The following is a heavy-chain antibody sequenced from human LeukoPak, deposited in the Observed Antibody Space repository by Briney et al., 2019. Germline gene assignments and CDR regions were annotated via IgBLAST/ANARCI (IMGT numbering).Heavy chain of an antibody. CDR1: GFTFTADY. CDR2: INPYSGAI. J-gene: IGHJ4*02. V-gene: IGHV1-2*02. D-gene: IGHD6-25*01. Sequence: ASVKASCKSAGFTFTADYIQWVRQAPGQGLEWMGWINPYSGAINYAQKFQGRVTLTRDTSISTAYMELSRLTSGDTAVYYCARDPKSQRLIDYWGQGTLVTVSS. CDR3: ARDPKSQRLIDY.